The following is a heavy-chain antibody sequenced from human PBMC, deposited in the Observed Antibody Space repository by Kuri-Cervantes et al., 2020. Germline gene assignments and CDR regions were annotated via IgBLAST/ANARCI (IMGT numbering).Heavy chain of an antibody. V-gene: IGHV1-2*04. J-gene: IGHJ3*02. Sequence: ASVKVSCKVSGYTLTELSMHWVRQAPGQGLEWMGWINPNSGGTNYAQKFQGWVTMTRDTSISTAYMELSRLGSDDTAVYYCARSPMITFGGVIVTSSRADAFDIWGQGTMVTVSS. CDR1: GYTLTELS. D-gene: IGHD3-16*02. CDR3: ARSPMITFGGVIVTSSRADAFDI. CDR2: INPNSGGT.